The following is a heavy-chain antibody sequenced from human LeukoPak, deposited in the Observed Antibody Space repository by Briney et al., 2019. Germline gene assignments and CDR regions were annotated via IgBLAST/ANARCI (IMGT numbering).Heavy chain of an antibody. J-gene: IGHJ6*02. Sequence: GASVKVSCKASGYTFTSYYMHWVRQAPGQGLEWMGILNPSGGSTSYAQKFQGRVTMTRDTSTSTVYMELSSLRSEDTAVYYCARAHRSYYYDSSGYSPYGMDVWGQGTTVTVSS. CDR2: LNPSGGST. D-gene: IGHD3-22*01. CDR1: GYTFTSYY. CDR3: ARAHRSYYYDSSGYSPYGMDV. V-gene: IGHV1-46*01.